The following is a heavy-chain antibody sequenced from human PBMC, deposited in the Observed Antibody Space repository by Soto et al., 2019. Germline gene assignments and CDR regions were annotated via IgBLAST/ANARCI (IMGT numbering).Heavy chain of an antibody. Sequence: GGSLRLSCAASGFTFSNAWMSWVRQAPGKGLEWVGRIKSKTDGGTTDYAASVKGRFTISRDDSKNTLYLQMNSLKTEDTAVYYCTTDCSGGSCYYMDVWGKGTTVTVSS. CDR1: GFTFSNAW. CDR3: TTDCSGGSCYYMDV. V-gene: IGHV3-15*01. J-gene: IGHJ6*03. D-gene: IGHD2-15*01. CDR2: IKSKTDGGTT.